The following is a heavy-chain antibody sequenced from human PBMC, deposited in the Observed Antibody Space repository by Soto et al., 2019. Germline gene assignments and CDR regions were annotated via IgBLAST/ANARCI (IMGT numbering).Heavy chain of an antibody. Sequence: GGSLRLSCAASGFTFSSYWMHWVRQVPGKGLVWVSHINSDGDITDYADSVKGRFTISRDNTKNALYLQMNSLRAEDTAVYYCASLCAPSDYWGQGXRVTVSS. CDR3: ASLCAPSDY. CDR1: GFTFSSYW. CDR2: INSDGDIT. J-gene: IGHJ4*02. D-gene: IGHD2-21*01. V-gene: IGHV3-74*01.